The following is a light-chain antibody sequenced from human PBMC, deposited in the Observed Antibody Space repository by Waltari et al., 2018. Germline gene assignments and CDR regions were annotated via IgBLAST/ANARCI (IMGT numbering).Light chain of an antibody. V-gene: IGKV1-12*01. CDR2: AAS. CDR1: QGIGNW. J-gene: IGKJ4*01. Sequence: DIQMTQSPSSLSASVGDRVTITCQASQGIGNWLAWYQQNPGKAPKLLIYAASSLQSGVPSRFSGSGSGTEFTLTISSLQPEDFATYYCQQHNSYPLTFGGGTKVEIK. CDR3: QQHNSYPLT.